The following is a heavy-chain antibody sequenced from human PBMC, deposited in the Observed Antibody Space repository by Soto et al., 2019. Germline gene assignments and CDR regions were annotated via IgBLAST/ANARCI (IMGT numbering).Heavy chain of an antibody. CDR1: GFTFKHNA. J-gene: IGHJ4*02. D-gene: IGHD6-13*01. CDR2: ISYDGSTT. V-gene: IGHV3-30-3*01. Sequence: QVQLVESGGGVVQPGRSLTVFCTASGFTFKHNAVHWIRQAPAKGLVWVADISYDGSTTNYADSVKGRFTISRDNSKNTLTLQMSALKGEDTATYYCAREGIAESGPNYYDFWGQGTLVAVSS. CDR3: AREGIAESGPNYYDF.